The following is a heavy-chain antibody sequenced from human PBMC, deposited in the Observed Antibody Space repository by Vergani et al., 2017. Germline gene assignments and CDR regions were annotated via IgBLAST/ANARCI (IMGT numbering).Heavy chain of an antibody. CDR3: AKSNTWSPYYFDY. J-gene: IGHJ4*02. CDR2: ISSSSSYI. D-gene: IGHD1-26*01. CDR1: GFTFSSYS. V-gene: IGHV3-21*04. Sequence: EVQLVESGGGLVKPGGSLRLSCAASGFTFSSYSMNWVRQAPGKGLEWVSSISSSSSYIYYADSVKGRFTISRDNAKNSLYLQMNSLRAEDTAVYYCAKSNTWSPYYFDYWGQGTLVTVSS.